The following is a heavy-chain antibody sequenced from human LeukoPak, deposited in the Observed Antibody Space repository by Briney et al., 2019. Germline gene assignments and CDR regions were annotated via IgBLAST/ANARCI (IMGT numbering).Heavy chain of an antibody. J-gene: IGHJ5*02. V-gene: IGHV6-1*01. Sequence: QSQTLSLTCVISGDSVSSNSAAWNWIRQSPSRGLEWLGRTYYRSKWYNDYAVSVKSRITINPDTSKDQFSLHLNSVTPEDTAVYYCAGYSYGVRPSWGQGTLVTVSS. D-gene: IGHD5-18*01. CDR1: GDSVSSNSAA. CDR2: TYYRSKWYN. CDR3: AGYSYGVRPS.